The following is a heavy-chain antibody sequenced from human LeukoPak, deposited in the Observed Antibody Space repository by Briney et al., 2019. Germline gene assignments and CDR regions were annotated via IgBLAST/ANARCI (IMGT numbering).Heavy chain of an antibody. Sequence: GGSLRLSCAASGFTVSSNYMSWVRQAPGKGLEWVSVIYSGGSTYYADSVKGRFTISRDNSKNTLYLQMNSLRAEGTAVYYCARDQVAVAGTMAFDIWGQGTMVTVSS. CDR2: IYSGGST. CDR3: ARDQVAVAGTMAFDI. V-gene: IGHV3-66*02. CDR1: GFTVSSNY. D-gene: IGHD6-19*01. J-gene: IGHJ3*02.